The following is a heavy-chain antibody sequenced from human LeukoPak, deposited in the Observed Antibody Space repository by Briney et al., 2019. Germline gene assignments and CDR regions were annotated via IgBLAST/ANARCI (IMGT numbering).Heavy chain of an antibody. V-gene: IGHV3-23*01. CDR3: AKVWCSSTSCYSGIYYYYGMDV. D-gene: IGHD2-2*01. Sequence: TGGPLRLFCAASGITFSRHAMRWVRHAPGKGMEWVSAISGRGGTTYYAHPVEGRFTISRDNSKDTLSLQMNSLRGEDTAVYYCAKVWCSSTSCYSGIYYYYGMDVWGKGTTVTVSS. CDR1: GITFSRHA. CDR2: ISGRGGTT. J-gene: IGHJ6*04.